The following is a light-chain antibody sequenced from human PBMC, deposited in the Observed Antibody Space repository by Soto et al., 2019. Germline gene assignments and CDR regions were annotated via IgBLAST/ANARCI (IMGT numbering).Light chain of an antibody. CDR1: QSVSSRY. CDR2: GAS. Sequence: EMVLTHWPATVSWSPVDTASLCCRASQSVSSRYLAWYQQKPGQAPRLLIYGASSRATGIPDRFSGSGSRTDLTLTIRRLQHADLAAYYCQQYGSSPAITFGQGTRLEIK. CDR3: QQYGSSPAIT. V-gene: IGKV3-20*01. J-gene: IGKJ5*01.